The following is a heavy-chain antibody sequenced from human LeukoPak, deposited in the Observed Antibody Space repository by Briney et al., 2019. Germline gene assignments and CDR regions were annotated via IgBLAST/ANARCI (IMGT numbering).Heavy chain of an antibody. CDR1: GDTVSSNSAA. J-gene: IGHJ4*02. Sequence: SQTLSLTCALSGDTVSSNSAAWNWIRQSPSRGLEWLGRTYYRSKWYTDYAVSVKSRITINPDTSKNQFSLQLNSVTPEDTAVYYCARDLWFGQLFLDYWGQGTLVTVSS. D-gene: IGHD3-10*01. CDR3: ARDLWFGQLFLDY. CDR2: TYYRSKWYT. V-gene: IGHV6-1*01.